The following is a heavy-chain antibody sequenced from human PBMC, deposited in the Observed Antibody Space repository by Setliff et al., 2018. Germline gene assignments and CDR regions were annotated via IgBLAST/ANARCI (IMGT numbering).Heavy chain of an antibody. Sequence: PGGSLRLSCAASGFTFSTYGLNWVRQAPGKGLEWISYLNNDGTTIYYADSVKGRFTISRDNAKNSLYLEMNSLRAEDTAIYYCVRNGDLLGGFGMDVWGQGTTVTVSS. J-gene: IGHJ6*02. CDR1: GFTFSTYG. D-gene: IGHD3-10*01. V-gene: IGHV3-48*04. CDR3: VRNGDLLGGFGMDV. CDR2: LNNDGTTI.